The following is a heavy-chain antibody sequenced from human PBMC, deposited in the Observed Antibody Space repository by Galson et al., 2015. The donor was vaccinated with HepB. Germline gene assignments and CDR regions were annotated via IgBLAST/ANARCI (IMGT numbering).Heavy chain of an antibody. J-gene: IGHJ4*02. CDR3: ARGGMDSSGYYSYYFDY. D-gene: IGHD3-22*01. V-gene: IGHV3-30*04. CDR2: ISYDGSNK. CDR1: GFTFSSYA. Sequence: SLRLSCAASGFTFSSYAMHWVRQAPGKGLEWVAVISYDGSNKYYADSVKGRFTISRDNSKNTLYLQMNSLRAEDTAVYYCARGGMDSSGYYSYYFDYWGQGTLVTVSS.